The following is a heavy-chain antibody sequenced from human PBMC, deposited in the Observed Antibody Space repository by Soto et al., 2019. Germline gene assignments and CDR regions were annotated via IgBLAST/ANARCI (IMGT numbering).Heavy chain of an antibody. Sequence: GGSLRLSCTASGFTFGDYAMSWFRQAPGKGLEWVGFIRSKAYGGTTEYAASVKGRFTISRDDSKSIAYLQMNSLKTEDTAVYYCTRVPIWYNYNGIFDYWGQGTLVTVSS. CDR2: IRSKAYGGTT. J-gene: IGHJ4*02. D-gene: IGHD1-20*01. CDR1: GFTFGDYA. CDR3: TRVPIWYNYNGIFDY. V-gene: IGHV3-49*03.